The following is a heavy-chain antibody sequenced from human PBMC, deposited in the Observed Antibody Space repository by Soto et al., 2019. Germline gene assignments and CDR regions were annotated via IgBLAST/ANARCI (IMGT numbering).Heavy chain of an antibody. J-gene: IGHJ6*02. CDR2: INHSGST. V-gene: IGHV4-34*01. D-gene: IGHD5-12*01. Sequence: QVQLQQWGAGLLKPSETLSLTCAVYGGSFSGYYWSWIRQPPGKGLEWIGEINHSGSTNYSPSLKSRVTISVDTSKNQFSLKLSSVTAADTAVYYCARIPRGYSGSDVWGQGTTVTVSS. CDR1: GGSFSGYY. CDR3: ARIPRGYSGSDV.